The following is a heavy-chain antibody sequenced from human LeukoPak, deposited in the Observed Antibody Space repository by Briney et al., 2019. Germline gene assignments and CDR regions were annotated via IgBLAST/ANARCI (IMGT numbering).Heavy chain of an antibody. CDR2: ISPTGSTT. D-gene: IGHD6-6*01. CDR1: GFSFSGYW. V-gene: IGHV3-74*01. CDR3: ARGPNSNWSGLDF. J-gene: IGHJ4*02. Sequence: GGSLRLSCTASGFSFSGYWMHWARQLPGKGLVWVSRISPTGSTTSYADSVKGRFTVSRDNAKNTLYLQVNNLRAEDTAVYYCARGPNSNWSGLDFWGQGTLLTVSS.